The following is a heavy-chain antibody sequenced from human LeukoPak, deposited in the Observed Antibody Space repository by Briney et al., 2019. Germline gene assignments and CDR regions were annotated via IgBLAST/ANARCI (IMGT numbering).Heavy chain of an antibody. CDR2: IYNSVST. CDR3: ARDYDGGDNAAMWGTFDI. D-gene: IGHD2-21*02. CDR1: GGSISSSSYY. J-gene: IGHJ3*02. V-gene: IGHV4-39*07. Sequence: PSETLSLTCTVSGGSISSSSYYWGWIRQPPGKGLEWIGRIYNSVSTNYNPSLRRRMTMSLDTSKNQFSLKLTSVTAADTAVYYCARDYDGGDNAAMWGTFDIWGQGTKVTVSS.